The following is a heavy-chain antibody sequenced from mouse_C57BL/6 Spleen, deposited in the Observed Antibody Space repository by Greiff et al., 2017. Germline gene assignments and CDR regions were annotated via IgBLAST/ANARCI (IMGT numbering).Heavy chain of an antibody. CDR3: ARGGLYDGSSYAMDY. Sequence: EVHLVESGGGLVKPGGSLKLSCAASGFTFSDYGMHWVRQAPEKGLEWVAYISSGSSTIYYADTVKGRFTISRDNAKNTLFLQMTSLRSEDTAMYYCARGGLYDGSSYAMDYWGQGTSVTVSS. CDR1: GFTFSDYG. D-gene: IGHD2-3*01. CDR2: ISSGSSTI. V-gene: IGHV5-17*01. J-gene: IGHJ4*01.